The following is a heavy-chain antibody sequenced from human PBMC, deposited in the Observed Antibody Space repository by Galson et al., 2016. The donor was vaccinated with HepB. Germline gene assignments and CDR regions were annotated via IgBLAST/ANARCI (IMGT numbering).Heavy chain of an antibody. V-gene: IGHV3-30*03. D-gene: IGHD3-10*02. Sequence: SLRLSCAASGFAFSNYGMHWVRQAPGKGLEWVAADSMAGRRKFYADSVKGRFTISRDNSNSMLFLQMSSLRADDTAVYYCARRLEYSPPVGCSVDSWGQGTLVSVSS. CDR2: DSMAGRRK. J-gene: IGHJ4*02. CDR3: ARRLEYSPPVGCSVDS. CDR1: GFAFSNYG.